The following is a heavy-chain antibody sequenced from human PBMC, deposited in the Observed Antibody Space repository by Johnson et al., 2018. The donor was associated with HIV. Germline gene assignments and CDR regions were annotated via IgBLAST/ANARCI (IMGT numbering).Heavy chain of an antibody. CDR1: GFTVSSNY. D-gene: IGHD6-13*01. CDR3: ASCWISAAGSPGDAFDI. CDR2: IYSGGST. Sequence: VHLVESGGGLIQPGGSLRLSCAASGFTVSSNYMSWVRQAPGKGLEWVSVIYSGGSTYYTVSVKGRFTISRDNAKNSLYLQMNSLRAEDTAVYYCASCWISAAGSPGDAFDIWGQGTMVTVSS. J-gene: IGHJ3*02. V-gene: IGHV3-53*01.